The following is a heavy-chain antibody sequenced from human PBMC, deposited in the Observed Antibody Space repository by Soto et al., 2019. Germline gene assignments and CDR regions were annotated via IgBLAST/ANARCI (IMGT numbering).Heavy chain of an antibody. CDR3: AKARDIVATGGMDV. CDR1: GFTFDDYA. CDR2: ISWDGGST. Sequence: QSGGSLRLSCAASGFTFDDYAMHWVRQAPGKGLEWVSLISWDGGSTYYADSVKGRFTISRDNSKNSLYLQMNSLRAEDTALYYCAKARDIVATGGMDVWGQGTTVTVSS. V-gene: IGHV3-43D*04. D-gene: IGHD5-12*01. J-gene: IGHJ6*02.